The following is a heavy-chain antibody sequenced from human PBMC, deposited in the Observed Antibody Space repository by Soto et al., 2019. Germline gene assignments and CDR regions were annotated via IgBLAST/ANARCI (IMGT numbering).Heavy chain of an antibody. CDR3: ARGYCSGGSCYYYYYGMDV. V-gene: IGHV3-30-3*01. CDR1: GFTFSSYT. J-gene: IGHJ6*01. D-gene: IGHD2-15*01. Sequence: QVQLVESGGGVVQPGRSLRLSCAASGFTFSSYTMHWVRQAPGKGLERVAVISYDGSNKYYADSVKGRFTISRDNSKNTLYLQLNSLRAEDTAVYYCARGYCSGGSCYYYYYGMDVW. CDR2: ISYDGSNK.